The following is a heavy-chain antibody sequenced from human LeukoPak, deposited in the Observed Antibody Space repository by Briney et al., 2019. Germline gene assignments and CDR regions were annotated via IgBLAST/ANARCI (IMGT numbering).Heavy chain of an antibody. J-gene: IGHJ3*02. CDR2: IIPIFGTA. Sequence: GASVKVSCKASGGTFSSYAISWVRQAPGQGLEWMGGIIPIFGTANYAQKFQGRVTITADESTSTAYMELSSLRSEDTAVYYCARAPRRYSGSFGAFDIWGQGTMVTVSS. V-gene: IGHV1-69*13. CDR3: ARAPRRYSGSFGAFDI. D-gene: IGHD1-26*01. CDR1: GGTFSSYA.